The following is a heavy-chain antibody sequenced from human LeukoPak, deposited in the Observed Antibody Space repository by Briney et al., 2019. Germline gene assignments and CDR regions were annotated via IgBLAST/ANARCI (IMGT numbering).Heavy chain of an antibody. CDR1: GGSFRGYY. Sequence: SETLSLTCAVYGGSFRGYYWSWIRQPPGKGLEWIGEINHSGSTNYNPSLKSRVTISVDTSKNQFSLKLSSVTAADTAVYYCAREHPVTTYYYYYYGMDVWGQGTTVTVSS. V-gene: IGHV4-34*01. J-gene: IGHJ6*02. CDR3: AREHPVTTYYYYYYGMDV. CDR2: INHSGST. D-gene: IGHD4-17*01.